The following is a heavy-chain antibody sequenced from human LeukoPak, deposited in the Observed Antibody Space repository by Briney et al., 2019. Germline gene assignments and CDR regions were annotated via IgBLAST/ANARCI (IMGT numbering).Heavy chain of an antibody. Sequence: SETLSLTCTVSGGSISSYYWSWIRQPPGKGLEWIGYIYYSGSTNYNPSLKSRVTISVDTSKNQFSLKLSSVTAADTAVYYCARVNRADSSSWYEDDYWGQGTLVTVSS. D-gene: IGHD6-13*01. CDR2: IYYSGST. V-gene: IGHV4-59*01. CDR3: ARVNRADSSSWYEDDY. J-gene: IGHJ4*02. CDR1: GGSISSYY.